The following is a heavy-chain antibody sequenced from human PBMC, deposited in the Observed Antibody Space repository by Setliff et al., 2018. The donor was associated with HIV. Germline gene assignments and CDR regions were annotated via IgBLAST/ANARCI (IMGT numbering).Heavy chain of an antibody. CDR2: IGKDGSEK. J-gene: IGHJ4*02. Sequence: GESLTISCAASGFTFTNYWMNWVRQAPGKGLEWVANIGKDGSEKYYLDSVKGRFSISRDNTKNLLYLEMNSLRAEDAAVYYCAGSRGYFVQADWGQGTLVTVSS. V-gene: IGHV3-7*01. CDR3: AGSRGYFVQAD. CDR1: GFTFTNYW. D-gene: IGHD1-1*01.